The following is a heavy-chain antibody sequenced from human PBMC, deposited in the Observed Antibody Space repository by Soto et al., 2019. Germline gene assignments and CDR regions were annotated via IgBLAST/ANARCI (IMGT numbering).Heavy chain of an antibody. J-gene: IGHJ5*01. Sequence: QVQLQQSGPGLVKPSQTLSLTCAISGDSVSSTDATWDWIRQPPSRGLEWLARAYYRSRWQTDYPISGKRRLLISPEASNIQVSLQRLSVPPDGTAVYSCPRLRGNSWLASLRQVTLFTFSS. V-gene: IGHV6-1*01. CDR3: PRLRGNSWLAS. CDR1: GDSVSSTDAT. CDR2: AYYRSRWQT.